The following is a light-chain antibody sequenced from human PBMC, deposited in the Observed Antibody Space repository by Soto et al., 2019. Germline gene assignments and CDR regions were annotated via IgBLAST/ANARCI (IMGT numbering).Light chain of an antibody. Sequence: QSVLTQPASVSGSPGQSITISCTGTSSDVGGYNYVSWYQQHPGKAPKLMIYEVSNRPSGVSNRFSGSKSGNTASLTISGLQAEDEADYYCSSYTSSRRVFGGGTKLTVL. V-gene: IGLV2-14*01. CDR2: EVS. CDR3: SSYTSSRRV. J-gene: IGLJ2*01. CDR1: SSDVGGYNY.